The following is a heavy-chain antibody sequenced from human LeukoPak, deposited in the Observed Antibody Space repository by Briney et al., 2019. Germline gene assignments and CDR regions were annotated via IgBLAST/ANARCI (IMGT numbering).Heavy chain of an antibody. J-gene: IGHJ6*03. V-gene: IGHV3-20*04. D-gene: IGHD6-13*01. CDR3: ARSSWYEIYYYYSMDV. CDR2: INWNGGST. CDR1: GFTFDDYG. Sequence: GGSLRLSCAASGFTFDDYGMSWVRQAPGKGLEWVSGINWNGGSTGYADSVKGRFTISRDNAKNSLYLQMNSLRAEDTALYYCARSSWYEIYYYYSMDVWGKGTTVTVSS.